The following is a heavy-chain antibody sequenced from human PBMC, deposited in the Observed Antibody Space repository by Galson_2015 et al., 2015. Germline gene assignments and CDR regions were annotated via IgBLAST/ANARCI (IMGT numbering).Heavy chain of an antibody. CDR3: ALRPEGAMNWFDS. D-gene: IGHD1-26*01. Sequence: PALVKPTQPLTLTCTFSGFSLPTPGVGVGWIRQPPGQALEWLGLVYWNGIQRYSPSLESRLTITKDTSRNQVVLTMTNMDPVDTSTYFCALRPEGAMNWFDSWGQGALVTVSS. J-gene: IGHJ5*01. CDR2: VYWNGIQ. V-gene: IGHV2-5*01. CDR1: GFSLPTPGVG.